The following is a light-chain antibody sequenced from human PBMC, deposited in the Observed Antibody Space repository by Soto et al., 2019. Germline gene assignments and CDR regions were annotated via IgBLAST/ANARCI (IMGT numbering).Light chain of an antibody. CDR3: SSYTSSSTYV. CDR1: SSDVGAYNY. J-gene: IGLJ1*01. V-gene: IGLV2-14*01. CDR2: DVN. Sequence: QSALTQPASVSGSPGQSITISCTGTSSDVGAYNYVSWCQQHPGKAPRLIIYDVNNRPSGVSNRFSGSKSANTASLTISGRQAEYEADYYCSSYTSSSTYVFGTGTKLTVL.